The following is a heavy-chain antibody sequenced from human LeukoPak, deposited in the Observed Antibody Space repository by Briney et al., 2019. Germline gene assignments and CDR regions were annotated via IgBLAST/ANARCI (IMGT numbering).Heavy chain of an antibody. Sequence: PGRSLRLSCAASGFTFSSYGMHWVRQAPGKGLEWVAVIWYDGTNTYYADSVKGRFTISRDNSKNTLYLQMNSLRAEDMAVYYCARDFCSGGSCYPDAFDIWGQGTMVTASS. J-gene: IGHJ3*02. V-gene: IGHV3-33*01. D-gene: IGHD2-15*01. CDR3: ARDFCSGGSCYPDAFDI. CDR1: GFTFSSYG. CDR2: IWYDGTNT.